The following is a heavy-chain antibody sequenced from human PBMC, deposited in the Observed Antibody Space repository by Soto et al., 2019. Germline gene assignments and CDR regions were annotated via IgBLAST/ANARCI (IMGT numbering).Heavy chain of an antibody. CDR2: LGFDGGGR. Sequence: QMQLVESGGGVVQPGTSLRLSCAASGFDFSSYGMHWVRQTPGKGLEWVAVLGFDGGGRYYADSVKGRFTISRDNSKKMLYLQMDSLRAGDTALYYCAREPVGPDYAMDVWGQGTKVTVSS. J-gene: IGHJ6*02. V-gene: IGHV3-33*01. CDR1: GFDFSSYG. CDR3: AREPVGPDYAMDV. D-gene: IGHD1-26*01.